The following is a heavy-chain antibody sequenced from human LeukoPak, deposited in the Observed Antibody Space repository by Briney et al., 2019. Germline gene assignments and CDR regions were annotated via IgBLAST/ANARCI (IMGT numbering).Heavy chain of an antibody. V-gene: IGHV4-39*07. Sequence: SETQSLTCTVSGGSIRSSSYYWGWIRQPPGKGLEWIGSIYYGENASYNASLKSRITISVDTSKNEFSLKLTSVTATDTAIYYCARDRTYSSGFETWGQGTLVTVSS. CDR3: ARDRTYSSGFET. CDR1: GGSIRSSSYY. J-gene: IGHJ5*02. D-gene: IGHD6-19*01. CDR2: IYYGENA.